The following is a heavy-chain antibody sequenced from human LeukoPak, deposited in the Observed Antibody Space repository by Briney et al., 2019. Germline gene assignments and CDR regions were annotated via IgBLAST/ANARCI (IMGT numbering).Heavy chain of an antibody. CDR3: TTVERWLLRISPY. CDR1: GFTFSNAW. Sequence: GASLRLSCAASGFTFSNAWMTWARQAPGRGLEWVGRIKTKTDGGTTDYAAPVKGRFTISRDDSKNTLYLQMNSLKTEDTAVYYCTTVERWLLRISPYWGQGTLVTVSS. J-gene: IGHJ4*02. V-gene: IGHV3-15*01. CDR2: IKTKTDGGTT. D-gene: IGHD5-24*01.